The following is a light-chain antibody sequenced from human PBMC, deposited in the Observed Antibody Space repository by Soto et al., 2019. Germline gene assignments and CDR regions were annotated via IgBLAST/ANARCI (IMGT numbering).Light chain of an antibody. Sequence: EIVLTQSPATLSLSPGERATLSCRASQSVSSTYFACYQQKPGQAPRLLISGASSRATGIPDMFSGSGSGADFTLTISRLEPEDFALYYCQQYDSSPRTFGQGTKVEIK. CDR2: GAS. V-gene: IGKV3-20*01. CDR1: QSVSSTY. J-gene: IGKJ1*01. CDR3: QQYDSSPRT.